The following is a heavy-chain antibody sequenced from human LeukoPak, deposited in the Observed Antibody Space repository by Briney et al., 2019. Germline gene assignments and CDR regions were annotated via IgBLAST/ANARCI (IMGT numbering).Heavy chain of an antibody. D-gene: IGHD7-27*01. CDR2: IRSKTDGGTT. CDR3: TTGTWGFGDF. J-gene: IGHJ4*02. CDR1: GFSFTGAW. V-gene: IGHV3-15*01. Sequence: PGGSLRLSCAASGFSFTGAWMSWVRQAPGKGLAWVGRIRSKTDGGTTDYAAPVKGRFTISRDDSKNTLYLQMNSLKIEDIGVYYCTTGTWGFGDFWGQGTLVTVSS.